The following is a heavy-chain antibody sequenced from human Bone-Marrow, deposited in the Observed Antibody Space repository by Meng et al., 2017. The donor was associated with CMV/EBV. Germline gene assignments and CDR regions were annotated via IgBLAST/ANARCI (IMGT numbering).Heavy chain of an antibody. J-gene: IGHJ3*02. CDR2: IIPIFGTA. V-gene: IGHV1-69*05. CDR1: GDTFSSYA. CDR3: AGHSGSYEHDAFDI. D-gene: IGHD1-26*01. Sequence: SVKVSCKASGDTFSSYAISWVRQAPGQGLEWMGGIIPIFGTANYAQKFQGRVTITTDESTSTAYMELSSLRSEDTAVYYCAGHSGSYEHDAFDIWGQGTMVTVSS.